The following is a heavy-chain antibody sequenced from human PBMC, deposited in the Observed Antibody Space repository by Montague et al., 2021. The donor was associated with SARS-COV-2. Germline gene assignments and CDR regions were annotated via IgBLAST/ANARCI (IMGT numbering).Heavy chain of an antibody. J-gene: IGHJ5*01. CDR2: IYYTGSC. Sequence: SETLSLTCTVSGDSVSRGGSYWSWIRQPPGKGLDWIGYIYYTGSCKYNSSLKSRLTISVDTYKNQFSLKLSSVTAADTAVYSCARHARGEGYTSWFDSWGQGTLVTVSS. CDR3: ARHARGEGYTSWFDS. V-gene: IGHV4-61*08. D-gene: IGHD5-24*01. CDR1: GDSVSRGGSY.